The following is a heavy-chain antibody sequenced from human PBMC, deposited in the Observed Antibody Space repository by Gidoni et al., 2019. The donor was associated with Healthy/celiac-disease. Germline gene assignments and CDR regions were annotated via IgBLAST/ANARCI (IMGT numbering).Heavy chain of an antibody. D-gene: IGHD2-2*02. CDR1: GYTFTGYY. CDR3: ARVVHCSSTSCYTDYYYYGMDV. Sequence: QVQLVQSGAEVKKPGASVKVSCKASGYTFTGYYMHWVRQAPGQGLEWMGWINPNSGGTNYAQKFQGRVTMTRDTSISTAYMELSRLRSDDTAVYYCARVVHCSSTSCYTDYYYYGMDVWGQGTTVTVSS. J-gene: IGHJ6*02. V-gene: IGHV1-2*02. CDR2: INPNSGGT.